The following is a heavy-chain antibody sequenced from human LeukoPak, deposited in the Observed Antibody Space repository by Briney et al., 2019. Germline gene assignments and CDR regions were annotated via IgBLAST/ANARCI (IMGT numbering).Heavy chain of an antibody. Sequence: PSETLSLTCAVSGGSISSGGYSWSWIRQPPGKGLEWIGYIYHSGSTYYNPSLKSRVTISVDRSKNQFSLKLSSVTAADTAVYYCASQLPKDLWGRGTLVTVSS. CDR2: IYHSGST. V-gene: IGHV4-30-2*01. J-gene: IGHJ2*01. CDR3: ASQLPKDL. D-gene: IGHD5-24*01. CDR1: GGSISSGGYS.